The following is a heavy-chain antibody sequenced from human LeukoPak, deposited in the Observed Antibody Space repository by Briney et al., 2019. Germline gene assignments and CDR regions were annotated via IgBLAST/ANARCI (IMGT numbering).Heavy chain of an antibody. CDR1: GFTFSSYG. J-gene: IGHJ4*02. CDR2: IRYDGGNK. V-gene: IGHV3-30*02. CDR3: ARSDILTGYSYFDY. D-gene: IGHD3-9*01. Sequence: GGSLRLSCAASGFTFSSYGMHWVRQAPGKGLEWVAFIRYDGGNKYYADSVKGRFTISRDNSKSTLYLQMNSLRAEDTAVYYCARSDILTGYSYFDYWGQGTLVTVSS.